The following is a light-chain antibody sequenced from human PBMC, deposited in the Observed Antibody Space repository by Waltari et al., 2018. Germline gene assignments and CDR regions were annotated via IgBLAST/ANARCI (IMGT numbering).Light chain of an antibody. J-gene: IGLJ1*01. CDR2: EVS. CDR1: SSDVGGYKY. CDR3: SSYSSSSTYV. Sequence: QSALTQPASVSGSPGQSITISCTGTSSDVGGYKYVSWYQQHPGKAPKLMVYEVSNRPSGGSHRLPGARAGNMASLTISGLQAEDEADYYCSSYSSSSTYVFGTGTKVTVL. V-gene: IGLV2-14*01.